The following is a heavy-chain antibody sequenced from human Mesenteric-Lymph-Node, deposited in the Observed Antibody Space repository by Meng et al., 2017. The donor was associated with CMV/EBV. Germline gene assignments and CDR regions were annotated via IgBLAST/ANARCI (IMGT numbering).Heavy chain of an antibody. CDR1: GGSISSSSYY. CDR3: GAGYYYGMDV. CDR2: IYYSGST. J-gene: IGHJ6*02. V-gene: IGHV4-39*01. Sequence: SETLSLTCTVSGGSISSSSYYWGWIRQPPGKGLEWIGSIYYSGSTYYNPSLKSRVTISVDTSKNQFSLTLSSVTAADTAVYYCGAGYYYGMDVWGQGTTVTVSS.